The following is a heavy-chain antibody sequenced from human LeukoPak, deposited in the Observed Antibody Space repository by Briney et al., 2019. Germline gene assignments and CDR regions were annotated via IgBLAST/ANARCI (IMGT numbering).Heavy chain of an antibody. CDR3: AREVRYFDWLMDY. V-gene: IGHV3-64*01. CDR2: ISSNGGST. D-gene: IGHD3-9*01. CDR1: GFTFSSYA. Sequence: PGGSLRLSCAASGFTFSSYAMHWVRQAPGKGLEYVSAISSNGGSTYYANSVKGRFTISRDNSKNTLYLQMGSLRAEDMAVYYCAREVRYFDWLMDYWGQGTLVTVSS. J-gene: IGHJ4*02.